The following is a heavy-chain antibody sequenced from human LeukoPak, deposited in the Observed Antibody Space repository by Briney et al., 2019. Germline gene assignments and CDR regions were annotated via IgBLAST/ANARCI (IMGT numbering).Heavy chain of an antibody. CDR2: IN. J-gene: IGHJ4*02. CDR3: ARVVGYYYDSSGYYGPYYFDY. Sequence: TGGSLRLSCAASGFTFDDYGMSWVRQAPGKGLEWVSGINYADSVKVRFTISRDNAKNSPYLQMNSLRAEDTALYYCARVVGYYYDSSGYYGPYYFDYWGQGTLVTVSS. D-gene: IGHD3-22*01. V-gene: IGHV3-20*04. CDR1: GFTFDDYG.